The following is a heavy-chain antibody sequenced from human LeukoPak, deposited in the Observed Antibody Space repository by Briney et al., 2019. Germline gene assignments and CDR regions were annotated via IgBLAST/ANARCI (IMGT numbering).Heavy chain of an antibody. Sequence: PSETLSLTCAVYGWSFNDYYWNWIRQPPGKGLEWIGEINARGDTNYNPSLKSRVTISVDTSKKKFSLRLPSMIAADTALYYCARGQVPAARGYNWFDPWGQGTLVTVSS. CDR2: INARGDT. D-gene: IGHD2-2*01. J-gene: IGHJ5*02. CDR1: GWSFNDYY. V-gene: IGHV4-34*01. CDR3: ARGQVPAARGYNWFDP.